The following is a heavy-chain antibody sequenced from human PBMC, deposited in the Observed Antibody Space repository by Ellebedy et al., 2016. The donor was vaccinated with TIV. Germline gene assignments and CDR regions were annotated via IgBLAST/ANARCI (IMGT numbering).Heavy chain of an antibody. CDR2: INHSGST. J-gene: IGHJ4*02. CDR1: GGSFSGYY. CDR3: ARVPRSSSSKADY. Sequence: MPSETLSLTCAVYGGSFSGYYWSWIRQPPGKGLEWIGEINHSGSTNYNPSLKSRVTISVDTYKNQFSLKLSPVTAADTAVYYCARVPRSSSSKADYWGQGTLVTVSS. V-gene: IGHV4-34*01. D-gene: IGHD6-6*01.